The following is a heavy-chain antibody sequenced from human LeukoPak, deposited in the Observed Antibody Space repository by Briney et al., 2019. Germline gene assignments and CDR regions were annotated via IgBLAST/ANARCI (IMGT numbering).Heavy chain of an antibody. V-gene: IGHV3-30*10. CDR3: ARAIVGTENFDY. CDR1: GFSFRTYA. CDR2: VSHDTRTK. J-gene: IGHJ4*02. D-gene: IGHD5-12*01. Sequence: GGSLRLSCAAFGFSFRTYAMHWVRQAPGKGLEWVAVVSHDTRTKYYTDSLKGRFTISRDNSKNTLYLQMNGLRTDDTAVYYCARAIVGTENFDYWGQGTLVAVSS.